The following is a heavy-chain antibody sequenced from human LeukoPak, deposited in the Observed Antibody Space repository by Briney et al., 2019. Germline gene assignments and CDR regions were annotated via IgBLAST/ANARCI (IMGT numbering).Heavy chain of an antibody. CDR3: ARDTLDYSINCTVGWFDP. V-gene: IGHV4-31*03. J-gene: IGHJ5*02. Sequence: SQTLSLTCTVSGGSISSGGYYWSWIRQHPGKGLEWIGYIYYSGSTYYNPSLKSRVTISVDTSKNQFSLKLSSVTAADTAVYYCARDTLDYSINCTVGWFDPWGQGTLVTVSS. CDR1: GGSISSGGYY. CDR2: IYYSGST. D-gene: IGHD4-11*01.